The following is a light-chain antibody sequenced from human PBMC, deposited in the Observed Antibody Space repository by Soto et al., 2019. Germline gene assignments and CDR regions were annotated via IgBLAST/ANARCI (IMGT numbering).Light chain of an antibody. J-gene: IGKJ1*01. CDR3: HQYNDWRT. CDR1: ERVSKY. V-gene: IGKV3-15*01. CDR2: EAS. Sequence: VLTQSPATLSVSPGERAILSCRASERVSKYLAWYQQKPGQAPRLLIYEASARATGIPSTFSGSGSGTEFALTIYSLQSEDFAVYYCHQYNDWRTFGQGTKVDSK.